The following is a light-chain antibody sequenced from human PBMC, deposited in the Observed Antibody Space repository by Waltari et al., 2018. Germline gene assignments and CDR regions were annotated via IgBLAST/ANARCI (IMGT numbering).Light chain of an antibody. CDR1: QDFNSN. CDR3: QQYDKWPYT. J-gene: IGKJ2*01. Sequence: EIVMTQSPATMSVSPGERATVSCRASQDFNSNLAWYQQKHVQAPRLLIYGASTRATGTPARFSGSASGTEFTLTISSLQSEDFAIYYCQQYDKWPYTFGQGTKLEIK. CDR2: GAS. V-gene: IGKV3-15*01.